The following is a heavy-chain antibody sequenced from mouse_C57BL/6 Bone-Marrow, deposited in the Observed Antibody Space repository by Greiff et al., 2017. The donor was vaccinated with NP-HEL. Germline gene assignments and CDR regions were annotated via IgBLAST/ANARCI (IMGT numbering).Heavy chain of an antibody. CDR2: IDPANGNT. Sequence: EVKLQQSVAELVRPGASVKLSCTASGFNIKNTYMHWVKQRPEQGLEWIGRIDPANGNTKYAPKFQGKATITADTSSNTAYLQLSSLTSEDTAIYYCARDYYGSSPPFDYWGQGTTLTVSS. D-gene: IGHD1-1*01. CDR3: ARDYYGSSPPFDY. J-gene: IGHJ2*01. CDR1: GFNIKNTY. V-gene: IGHV14-3*01.